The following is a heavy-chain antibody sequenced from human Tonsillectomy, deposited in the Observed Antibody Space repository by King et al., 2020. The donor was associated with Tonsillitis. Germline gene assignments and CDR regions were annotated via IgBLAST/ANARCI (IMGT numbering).Heavy chain of an antibody. CDR2: ISGSGGST. D-gene: IGHD6-19*01. CDR3: AINQFGSSASLPPRAFDI. CDR1: GFTFSSYA. Sequence: VQLVESGGGLVQPGGSLRLSCAASGFTFSSYAMSWVRQAPGKGLEWVSAISGSGGSTYYADSVKGRFTISRDNSKNTLYVKMNSLRADDTAVYYCAINQFGSSASLPPRAFDIWGQGTMVTVSS. V-gene: IGHV3-23*04. J-gene: IGHJ3*02.